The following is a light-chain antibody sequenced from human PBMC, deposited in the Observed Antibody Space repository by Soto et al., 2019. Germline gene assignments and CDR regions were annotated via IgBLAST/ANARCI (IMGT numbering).Light chain of an antibody. J-gene: IGKJ3*01. Sequence: AIRMTQSPSSFSASTGDRVTITCRASQGISSYLAWYQQKPGKAPKLLIYAASTLQSGVPSRFSGSGSGTDFTLTISCLQSEDFATYYCPQYYSYPPSFTFGPGTKGDIK. CDR1: QGISSY. V-gene: IGKV1-8*01. CDR3: PQYYSYPPSFT. CDR2: AAS.